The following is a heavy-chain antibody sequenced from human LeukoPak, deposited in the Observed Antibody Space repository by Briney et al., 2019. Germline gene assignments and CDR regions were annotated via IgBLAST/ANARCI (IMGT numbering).Heavy chain of an antibody. CDR3: ARSIAADLDY. D-gene: IGHD6-13*01. Sequence: SETLSLTCAVSGGSISSSNWWTWVRQPPGKGLEWIGEISHSGNTNYNPSLKSRVTISVDKFKNQFSLKLSSVTAADTAVYFCARSIAADLDYWAQGTLVTVSS. CDR2: ISHSGNT. V-gene: IGHV4-4*02. J-gene: IGHJ4*02. CDR1: GGSISSSNW.